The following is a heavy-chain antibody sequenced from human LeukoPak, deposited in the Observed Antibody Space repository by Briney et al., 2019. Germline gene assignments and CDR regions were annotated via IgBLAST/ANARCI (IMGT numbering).Heavy chain of an antibody. CDR3: AKDRGGNRGYFDY. Sequence: GGSLRLSCAASGFTFSSYAMSWFRQAPGKGLEWVSAISGSGGSTYYADSVKGRFTISRDNSKNTLYLQMNSLRAEDTAVYYCAKDRGGNRGYFDYWGQGTLVTVSS. D-gene: IGHD2-15*01. CDR1: GFTFSSYA. J-gene: IGHJ4*02. V-gene: IGHV3-23*01. CDR2: ISGSGGST.